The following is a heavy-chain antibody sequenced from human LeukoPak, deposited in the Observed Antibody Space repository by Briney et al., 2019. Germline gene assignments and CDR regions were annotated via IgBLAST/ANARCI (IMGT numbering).Heavy chain of an antibody. V-gene: IGHV4-39*07. D-gene: IGHD4-17*01. CDR3: ARDVGKDGDSRFDP. J-gene: IGHJ5*02. CDR1: GGSISSSSYY. CDR2: IYYSGST. Sequence: KSSETLSLTCTVSGGSISSSSYYWGWIRQPPGKGLEWIGSIYYSGSTYYNPSLKSRVTISVDTSKNQFSLKLSSVTAADTAVYYCARDVGKDGDSRFDPWSQGTLVTVSS.